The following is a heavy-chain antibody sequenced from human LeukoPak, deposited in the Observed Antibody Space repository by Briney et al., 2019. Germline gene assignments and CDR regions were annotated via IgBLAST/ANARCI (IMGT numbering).Heavy chain of an antibody. V-gene: IGHV1-69*05. D-gene: IGHD2-15*01. Sequence: SVKVSCKASGGTFSSYAISWVRQAPGQGLEWMGRIIPIFGTANYAQKFQGRVTITTDESTSTAHMELSSLRSEDTAVYYCARVGCSGGSCYPRFDPWGQGTLVTVSS. J-gene: IGHJ5*02. CDR3: ARVGCSGGSCYPRFDP. CDR2: IIPIFGTA. CDR1: GGTFSSYA.